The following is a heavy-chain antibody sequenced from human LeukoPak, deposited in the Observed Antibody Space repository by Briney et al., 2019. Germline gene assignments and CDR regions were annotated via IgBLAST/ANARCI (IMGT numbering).Heavy chain of an antibody. CDR2: ISGSGGST. Sequence: GGSLRLSCAASGFTFSSYGMSWVRQTPGRGLEWVSTISGSGGSTNYADSVKGRFTISRDNSKNTLYLQMDSLRAEDTAVYYCARGGGYTDYWGQGILVTVSS. J-gene: IGHJ4*02. V-gene: IGHV3-23*01. D-gene: IGHD5-24*01. CDR1: GFTFSSYG. CDR3: ARGGGYTDY.